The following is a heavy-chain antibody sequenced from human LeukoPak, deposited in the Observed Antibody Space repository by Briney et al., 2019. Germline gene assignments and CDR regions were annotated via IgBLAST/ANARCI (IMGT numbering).Heavy chain of an antibody. CDR3: ARVHIVVVLAATGGDAFDI. J-gene: IGHJ3*02. D-gene: IGHD2-15*01. CDR2: IYYSGNS. Sequence: PETLSLTCTVSGGSISNSNYFWGWIRQPPGKGPEWIGTIYYSGNSYYNPSLQSRVAISVDTSKNQFSLKLSSVTAADTAVYFCARVHIVVVLAATGGDAFDIWGQGIMVTVSS. CDR1: GGSISNSNYF. V-gene: IGHV4-39*07.